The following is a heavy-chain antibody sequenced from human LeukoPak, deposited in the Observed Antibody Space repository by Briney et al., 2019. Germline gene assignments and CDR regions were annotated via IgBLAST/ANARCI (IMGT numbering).Heavy chain of an antibody. CDR1: GGSISSGSYY. CDR2: IYTSGST. V-gene: IGHV4-61*02. J-gene: IGHJ3*02. D-gene: IGHD3-9*01. CDR3: AREPDGTVLRYFDWLLDAAFDI. Sequence: SETLSLTCTVSGGSISSGSYYWSWIRQPAGKGLEWIGRIYTSGSTNYNPSLKSRVTISVDTSKNQFSLKLSSVTAADTAVYYCAREPDGTVLRYFDWLLDAAFDIWGQGTMVTVSS.